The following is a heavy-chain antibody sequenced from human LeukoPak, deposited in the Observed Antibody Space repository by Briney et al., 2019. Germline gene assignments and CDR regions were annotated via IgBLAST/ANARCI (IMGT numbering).Heavy chain of an antibody. CDR3: ARRYCTSNNCYRASDF. Sequence: GESLKISCKASGYSFTNDWVGWVRQMPGKGLEWMGIIYPGDSDTRYSPSFQGQVTISADKSISTAYLQWSSLKASDTAMCYCARRYCTSNNCYRASDFWGQGTLVTVSS. D-gene: IGHD2-2*01. V-gene: IGHV5-51*01. J-gene: IGHJ4*02. CDR2: IYPGDSDT. CDR1: GYSFTNDW.